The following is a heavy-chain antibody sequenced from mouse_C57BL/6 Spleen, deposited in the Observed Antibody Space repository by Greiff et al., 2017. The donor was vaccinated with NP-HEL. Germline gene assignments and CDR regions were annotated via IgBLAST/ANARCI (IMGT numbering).Heavy chain of an antibody. CDR2: ISNGGGST. J-gene: IGHJ4*01. Sequence: DVKLVESGGGLVQPGGSLKLSCAASGFTFSDYYMYWVRQTPEKRLEWVAYISNGGGSTYYPDTVKGRFTISRDNAKNTLYLQMSRLKSEDTAMYYCARRPDYYGSSSFYAMDYWGQGTSVTVSS. CDR3: ARRPDYYGSSSFYAMDY. CDR1: GFTFSDYY. D-gene: IGHD1-1*01. V-gene: IGHV5-12*01.